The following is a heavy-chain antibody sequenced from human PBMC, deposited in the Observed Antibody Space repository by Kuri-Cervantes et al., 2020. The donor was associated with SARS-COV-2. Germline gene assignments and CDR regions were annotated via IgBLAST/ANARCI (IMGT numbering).Heavy chain of an antibody. CDR3: AGGYMGWISN. D-gene: IGHD2-2*03. CDR1: GDSISSYY. CDR2: IYISGST. V-gene: IGHV4-4*07. J-gene: IGHJ4*02. Sequence: GSLRLSCTVSGDSISSYYWSWIRQPAGKGLEWIGRIYISGSTNYNPSLESRVTMSIDTSRNQFSLRLSSVTAADTAVYYCAGGYMGWISNWGQGTLVTVSS.